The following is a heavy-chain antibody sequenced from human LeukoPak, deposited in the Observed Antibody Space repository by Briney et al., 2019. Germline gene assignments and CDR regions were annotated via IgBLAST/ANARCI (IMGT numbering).Heavy chain of an antibody. CDR1: EFTFSSYS. J-gene: IGHJ1*01. CDR3: ARVRDYYDSRGYYFEYFDH. V-gene: IGHV3-21*01. D-gene: IGHD3-22*01. CDR2: ISSSSSYI. Sequence: GGSLRLSCAASEFTFSSYSMNWVRQAPGKGLEWVSSISSSSSYIYYADSVKGRFTISRDNAKNSLYLQMNSLRAEDTAVYYCARVRDYYDSRGYYFEYFDHWGQGTLVTVSS.